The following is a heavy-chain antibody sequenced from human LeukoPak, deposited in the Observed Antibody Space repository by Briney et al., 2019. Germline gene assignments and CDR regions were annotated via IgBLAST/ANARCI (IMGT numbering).Heavy chain of an antibody. J-gene: IGHJ4*02. CDR2: ISDDGSRQ. Sequence: AGGSLRLSCAATGSTFSNYAIHWGRQAPGKGLEWVAFISDDGSRQHYADSVKGRFTISRDNSKNTLNLRMNSLRAEDTAVYYCVKDRTGTYTLDYWGQGTLVTVSS. CDR3: VKDRTGTYTLDY. D-gene: IGHD3-10*01. V-gene: IGHV3-30-3*01. CDR1: GSTFSNYA.